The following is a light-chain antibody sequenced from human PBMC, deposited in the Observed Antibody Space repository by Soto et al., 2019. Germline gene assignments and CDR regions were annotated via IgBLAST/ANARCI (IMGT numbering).Light chain of an antibody. V-gene: IGKV4-1*01. Sequence: DIVMTQSPDSLDVSLGERATINCKSSQSVLYSSNNKNYLAWYQQKPGQPPKLLIYWASTRESGVPDRFSGSGSGTDFTLTISSLQAEDVAVYYCQQYYSTPPTFGQGTKVDIK. CDR3: QQYYSTPPT. J-gene: IGKJ1*01. CDR1: QSVLYSSNNKNY. CDR2: WAS.